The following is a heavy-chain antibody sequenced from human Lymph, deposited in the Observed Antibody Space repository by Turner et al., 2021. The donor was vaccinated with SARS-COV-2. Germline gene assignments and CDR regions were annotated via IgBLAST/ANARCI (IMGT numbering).Heavy chain of an antibody. CDR2: ISYDGSNK. Sequence: QVQLVDAGGGGVKLGRYLISALPPPGLTSSTYAIHWVRQAAGKGLEWVAVISYDGSNKYYADSVKGRFTISRDNSKNTLYLQMNSLRAEDTAVYYCARYGSGGYFYYGLDVWGQGTTVTVSS. V-gene: IGHV3-30*04. D-gene: IGHD3-10*01. CDR1: GLTSSTYA. J-gene: IGHJ6*02. CDR3: ARYGSGGYFYYGLDV.